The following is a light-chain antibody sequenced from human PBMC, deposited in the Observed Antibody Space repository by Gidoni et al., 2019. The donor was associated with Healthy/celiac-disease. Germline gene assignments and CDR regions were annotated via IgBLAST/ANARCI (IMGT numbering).Light chain of an antibody. CDR2: RDS. J-gene: IGLJ2*01. CDR3: QVWDSSTAVV. V-gene: IGLV3-9*01. Sequence: SYELTQPLSVSVALGQTARITCGGNNIGSKKVHWYQQKPGQAPVLGIYRDSNRPSGIPERFSASNSGNTATLTISRAQAGDEADYYCQVWDSSTAVVFGGGTNLTVL. CDR1: NIGSKK.